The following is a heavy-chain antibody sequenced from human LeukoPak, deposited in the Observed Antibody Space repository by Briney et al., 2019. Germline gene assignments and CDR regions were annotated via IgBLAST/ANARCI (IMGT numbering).Heavy chain of an antibody. Sequence: ASVKVSCKTSGGTFSNYALSWVRQAPGQGLEWMGGIIPLLGTAHYAQQFQGRVLLTADESTTTAYMELNRLKSEDTAAYYCARGRITGVGVAVLDYYFMDLWGKGTTVIVSS. CDR2: IIPLLGTA. J-gene: IGHJ6*03. CDR1: GGTFSNYA. V-gene: IGHV1-69*13. D-gene: IGHD1-26*01. CDR3: ARGRITGVGVAVLDYYFMDL.